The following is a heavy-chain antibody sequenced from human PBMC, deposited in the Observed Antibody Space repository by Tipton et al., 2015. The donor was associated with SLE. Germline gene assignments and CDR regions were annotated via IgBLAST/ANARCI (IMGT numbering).Heavy chain of an antibody. CDR3: ATFSQSRLFDY. J-gene: IGHJ4*02. V-gene: IGHV4-39*07. Sequence: TLSLTCTVSGGSISSSSYYWGWIRQPPGKGLEWIGSIYYSGSTYYNPSLKSRVTISVDTSKNQFSLRLISVTAADTAVYYCATFSQSRLFDYWGQGRLVTVSS. CDR1: GGSISSSSYY. D-gene: IGHD3-3*02. CDR2: IYYSGST.